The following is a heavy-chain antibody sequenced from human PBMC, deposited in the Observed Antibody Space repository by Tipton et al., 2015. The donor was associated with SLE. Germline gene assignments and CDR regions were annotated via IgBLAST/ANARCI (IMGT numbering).Heavy chain of an antibody. V-gene: IGHV4-59*11. CDR2: IYYSGST. D-gene: IGHD1-14*01. Sequence: TLSLTCTVSGGSISSHYWSWIRQPPGKGLEWIGYIYYSGSTNYNPSLKSRVTISLDTSKNQFSLKLRSVTAADTAVYYCARGQEITTDYFGYWGQGTLVTVSS. CDR1: GGSISSHY. CDR3: ARGQEITTDYFGY. J-gene: IGHJ4*02.